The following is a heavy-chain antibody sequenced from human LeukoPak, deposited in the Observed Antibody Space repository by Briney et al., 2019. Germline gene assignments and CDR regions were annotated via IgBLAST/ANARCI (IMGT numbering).Heavy chain of an antibody. Sequence: GASVKVSCKASGYTFTGYYMHWVRQAPGQGLKWMGWINPNSGGTNYAQKFQGRVTMTRDTSISTAYMELSRLRSDDTAVYYCARDAYGDYFRGYMDVWGKGTTVTVSS. CDR2: INPNSGGT. CDR1: GYTFTGYY. CDR3: ARDAYGDYFRGYMDV. J-gene: IGHJ6*03. V-gene: IGHV1-2*02. D-gene: IGHD4-17*01.